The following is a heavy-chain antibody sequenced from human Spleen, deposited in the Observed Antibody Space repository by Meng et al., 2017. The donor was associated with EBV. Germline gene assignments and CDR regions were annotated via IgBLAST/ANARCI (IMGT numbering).Heavy chain of an antibody. CDR2: ISSGGAGK. J-gene: IGHJ4*02. Sequence: EVQLLESGGGLLQPGESLILSCSAAGFTFSKYAMGWVRQAPGKGLQWVSAISSGGAGKYYADSVKGRFTISRDNSENTLYLQMNSLRAEDSAVYYCARDLAHRTLLRGLIVSLDYWGQGTLVTVSS. CDR3: ARDLAHRTLLRGLIVSLDY. V-gene: IGHV3-23*01. D-gene: IGHD3-10*01. CDR1: GFTFSKYA.